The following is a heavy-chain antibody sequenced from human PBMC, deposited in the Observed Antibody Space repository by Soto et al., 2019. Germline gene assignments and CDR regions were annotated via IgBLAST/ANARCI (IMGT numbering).Heavy chain of an antibody. J-gene: IGHJ4*02. CDR1: GGSISSGGYY. D-gene: IGHD3-22*01. V-gene: IGHV4-31*11. CDR2: IYYSGST. Sequence: SLTCAVSGGSISSGGYYWSWIRQHPGKGLEWIGYIYYSGSTYYNPSLKSRVTISVDTSKNQFSLKLSSVTAADTAVYYCARIVSYYYDSSGPSDYWGQGTLVTVSS. CDR3: ARIVSYYYDSSGPSDY.